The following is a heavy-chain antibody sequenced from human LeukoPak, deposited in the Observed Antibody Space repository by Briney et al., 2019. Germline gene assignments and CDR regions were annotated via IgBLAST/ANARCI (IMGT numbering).Heavy chain of an antibody. CDR2: ISSSGSTI. CDR1: GFTFSSYE. V-gene: IGHV3-48*03. Sequence: GGSLRLSCAASGFTFSSYEMNWVRQAPGKGLEWVSYISSSGSTICYADSVKGRFTISRDNAKNSLYLQMNSLRAEDTAVYYCAREIREFFDYWGQGTLVTVSS. CDR3: AREIREFFDY. J-gene: IGHJ4*02.